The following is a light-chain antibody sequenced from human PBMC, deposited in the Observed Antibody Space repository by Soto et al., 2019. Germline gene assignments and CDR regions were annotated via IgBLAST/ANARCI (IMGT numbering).Light chain of an antibody. Sequence: EIVLTQSPATLSLSPGVRATLSCRASQSVNSYLAWYQQKPGQAPRLLIYDASNRATGIPARFSGSGSGTEFTLTISSLEPEDFAVYYGQQCSNWPSTFGRGTKVEIK. V-gene: IGKV3-11*01. J-gene: IGKJ4*01. CDR3: QQCSNWPST. CDR2: DAS. CDR1: QSVNSY.